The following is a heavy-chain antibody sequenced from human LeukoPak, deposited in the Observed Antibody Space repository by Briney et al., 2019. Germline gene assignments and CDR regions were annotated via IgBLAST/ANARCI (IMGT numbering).Heavy chain of an antibody. V-gene: IGHV4-4*07. J-gene: IGHJ5*02. D-gene: IGHD4-17*01. CDR2: VSASGSS. CDR1: GDSINDSY. CDR3: AKDLSRQRRGLNYGPWFDP. Sequence: PSETLSLTCTVSGDSINDSYWTWIRQPVGSAMQWIGRVSASGSSSYNPSLKCRVIMSVDVSKNQLSLNLTSVTDADTAVYFCAKDLSRQRRGLNYGPWFDPWGRGTLVTVSS.